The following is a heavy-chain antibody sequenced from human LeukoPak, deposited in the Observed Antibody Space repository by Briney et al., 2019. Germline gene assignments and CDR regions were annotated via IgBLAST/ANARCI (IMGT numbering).Heavy chain of an antibody. V-gene: IGHV3-23*01. CDR2: ISGSGGST. CDR1: GFTFSGYA. Sequence: LPGGSLRLSCAASGFTFSGYAMSWVRQAPGKGLEWVSAISGSGGSTYYADSVKGRFTISRDNSKNTLYLQMNSLRAEDTAVYYCAKDPAAYGDYVERDDYWGQGTLVTVSS. CDR3: AKDPAAYGDYVERDDY. J-gene: IGHJ4*02. D-gene: IGHD4-17*01.